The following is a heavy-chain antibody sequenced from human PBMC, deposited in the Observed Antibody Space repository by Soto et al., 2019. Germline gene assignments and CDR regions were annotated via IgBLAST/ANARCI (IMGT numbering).Heavy chain of an antibody. J-gene: IGHJ3*02. Sequence: ASVKVSCKASGYTFTTYYIHWVRQAPGQGPEWMGWINPNTGGTHYSQGFQGRVTMTRDTSISTAYMELSSLGSDDTAVYFCARDRGAAKGADAFDIWGQGTMVTVSS. D-gene: IGHD2-15*01. CDR1: GYTFTTYY. CDR3: ARDRGAAKGADAFDI. V-gene: IGHV1-2*02. CDR2: INPNTGGT.